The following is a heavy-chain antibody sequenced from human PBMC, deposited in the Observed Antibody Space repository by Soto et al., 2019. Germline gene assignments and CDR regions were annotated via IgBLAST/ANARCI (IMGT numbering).Heavy chain of an antibody. CDR3: GRVAYNNGWNFDY. Sequence: GGSLRLSCAASGFTFSSYGMHWVRQAPGKGLEWVANIKQDGSEKYYMESMKGRFTMPRDNAKNSLYLQMNSLRAEDTAVYFCGRVAYNNGWNFDYWGQGTLVTVSS. J-gene: IGHJ4*01. CDR2: IKQDGSEK. V-gene: IGHV3-7*01. D-gene: IGHD6-19*01. CDR1: GFTFSSYG.